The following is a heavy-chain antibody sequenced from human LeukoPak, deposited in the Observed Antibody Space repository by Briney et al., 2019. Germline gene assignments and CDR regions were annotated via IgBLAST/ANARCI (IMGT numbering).Heavy chain of an antibody. J-gene: IGHJ6*02. CDR1: GFTFSSYA. D-gene: IGHD6-6*01. CDR2: ISYDGSNK. V-gene: IGHV3-30-3*01. CDR3: AREGPKEYSSSSGNYYYYGMDV. Sequence: GGSLRLSCAASGFTFSSYAMHWVRQAPGKGLEWVAVISYDGSNKYYADSVKGRFTISRDNSKNTLYLQMNSLRAEDTAVYYCAREGPKEYSSSSGNYYYYGMDVWGQGTTVTVSS.